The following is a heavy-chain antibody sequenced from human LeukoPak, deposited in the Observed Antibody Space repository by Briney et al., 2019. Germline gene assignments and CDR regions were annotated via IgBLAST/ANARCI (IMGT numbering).Heavy chain of an antibody. CDR2: IIGSGGST. V-gene: IGHV3-23*01. CDR1: GFTFSSYA. CDR3: AKDRITIVREAKFNWFDR. Sequence: GGSLRLSCAASGFTFSSYAMSWVRQAPGKGLEWVSAIIGSGGSTYYADSVKGRFTISRDNSKNTLYLQMNSLRAEDTAVYYCAKDRITIVREAKFNWFDRWGQGTLVTVSS. D-gene: IGHD3-10*01. J-gene: IGHJ5*02.